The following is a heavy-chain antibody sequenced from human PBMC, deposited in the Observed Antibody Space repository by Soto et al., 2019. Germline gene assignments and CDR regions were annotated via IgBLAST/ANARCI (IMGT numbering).Heavy chain of an antibody. D-gene: IGHD5-18*01. CDR1: GGSISSGGYY. CDR2: IYYSGST. J-gene: IGHJ4*02. V-gene: IGHV4-31*03. CDR3: ARQEGYSYGIDY. Sequence: QVQLQESGPGLVKPSQTLSLTCTVSGGSISSGGYYWSWIRQHPGKGLEWIGYIYYSGSTYYNPSLKGGVTISVDTSKNQFPLKLSSVTAADTAVYYCARQEGYSYGIDYWGQGTLVTVS.